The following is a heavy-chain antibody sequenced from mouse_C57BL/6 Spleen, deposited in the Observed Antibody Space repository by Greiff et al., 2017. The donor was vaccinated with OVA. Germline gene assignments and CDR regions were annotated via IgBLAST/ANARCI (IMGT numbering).Heavy chain of an antibody. V-gene: IGHV5-16*01. D-gene: IGHD2-5*01. Sequence: LVESEGGLVQPGSSMKLSCTASGFTFSDYYMAWVRQVPEKGLEWVANINYDGSSTYYLDSLKGRFIISRDNAKNILYLQMSSLKSEDTATYYCARGSRDYSNPWFAYWGQGTLVTVSA. CDR1: GFTFSDYY. J-gene: IGHJ3*01. CDR3: ARGSRDYSNPWFAY. CDR2: INYDGSST.